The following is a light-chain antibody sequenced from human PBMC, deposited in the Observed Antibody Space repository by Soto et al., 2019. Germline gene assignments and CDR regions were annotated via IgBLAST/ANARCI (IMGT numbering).Light chain of an antibody. CDR3: QQYYSYYS. CDR2: DAS. V-gene: IGKV1-5*01. J-gene: IGKJ2*03. CDR1: QTISFW. Sequence: DIQMTQSPSTLSASVGDRVTLTCRASQTISFWLAWYQQKPGKAPKLLIYDASSLESGVPSRFSGSRSGTEFTLSISSLQPDDFATYYCQQYYSYYSFGQGTKLGIK.